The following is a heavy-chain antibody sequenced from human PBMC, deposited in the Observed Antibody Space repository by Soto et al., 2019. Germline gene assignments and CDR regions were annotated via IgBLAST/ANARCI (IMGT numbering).Heavy chain of an antibody. J-gene: IGHJ4*02. CDR2: IHNSGRT. Sequence: SETLSLTCTVSGDSVTISDYYWGWIRQPPGKGLEWIGSIHNSGRTYYEKSLKNRVNKSGDTSKKQLSLNLTSVTAADAAVYYCAAHDSGGYYAEYWGQGTRVTVS. V-gene: IGHV4-39*01. CDR3: AAHDSGGYYAEY. CDR1: GDSVTISDYY. D-gene: IGHD3-22*01.